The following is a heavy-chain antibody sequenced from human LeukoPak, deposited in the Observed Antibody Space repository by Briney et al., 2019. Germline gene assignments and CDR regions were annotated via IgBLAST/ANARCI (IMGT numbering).Heavy chain of an antibody. CDR1: GFTFSNAW. CDR3: TKGRSCTNSICHSWFPEI. Sequence: GGSLRLSCTASGFTFSNAWMSWVRQAPGKGLEWVGRVKSKKDGATTDYAAPVKGRFSISRDDSKNVLSLQMNSLRAEDTAVYYCTKGRSCTNSICHSWFPEIWAQGAMVTVSS. V-gene: IGHV3-15*01. J-gene: IGHJ3*02. D-gene: IGHD2-8*01. CDR2: VKSKKDGATT.